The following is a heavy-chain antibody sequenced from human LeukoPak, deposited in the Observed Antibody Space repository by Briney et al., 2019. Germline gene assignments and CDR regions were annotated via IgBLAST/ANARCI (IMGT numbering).Heavy chain of an antibody. J-gene: IGHJ5*02. CDR1: GFTFIDYA. Sequence: HAGGSLRLSCTASGFTFIDYAMSWVGQAAGKGLDWVSGISSSGDNTYYTASVKGRFTISRDNSKSTLFLQMNSLRADDTAVYYCARYGQKQWLANWFDHWGQGTLVTVSS. D-gene: IGHD6-19*01. CDR3: ARYGQKQWLANWFDH. V-gene: IGHV3-23*01. CDR2: ISSSGDNT.